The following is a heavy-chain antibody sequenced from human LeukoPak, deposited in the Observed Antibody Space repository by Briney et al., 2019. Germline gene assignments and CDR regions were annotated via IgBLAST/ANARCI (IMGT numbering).Heavy chain of an antibody. D-gene: IGHD1-20*01. J-gene: IGHJ5*02. CDR2: INPDSGVT. V-gene: IGHV1-2*02. Sequence: ASVKVSCKASGYIFSGYYIHWVRQAPGQGLQWMGWINPDSGVTNYEGKFQGRVTMTRDTSISTAYMELSILRSDDTAVYYCARESLSGTTTIWFGPWGQGTLVSVSS. CDR3: ARESLSGTTTIWFGP. CDR1: GYIFSGYY.